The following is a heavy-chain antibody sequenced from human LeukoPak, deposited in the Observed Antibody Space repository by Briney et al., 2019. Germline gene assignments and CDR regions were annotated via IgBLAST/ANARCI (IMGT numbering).Heavy chain of an antibody. V-gene: IGHV1-8*03. D-gene: IGHD3-3*01. J-gene: IGHJ6*03. CDR1: GYTFTSYD. Sequence: ASVKVSCKASGYTFTSYDINWVRQATGQGLEWMGWMNPNSGNTGYAQKFQGRVTITRKTSISTAYVELSSLRSEDTAVYYCARGRNDFWSGYYMVGYYYYYYMDVWGKGTTVTVSS. CDR2: MNPNSGNT. CDR3: ARGRNDFWSGYYMVGYYYYYYMDV.